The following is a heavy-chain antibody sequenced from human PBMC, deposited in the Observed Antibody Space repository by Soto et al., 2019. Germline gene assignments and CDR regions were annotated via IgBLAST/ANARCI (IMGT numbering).Heavy chain of an antibody. V-gene: IGHV6-1*01. CDR2: TYYRSKWYT. CDR3: ASGTGTLDY. D-gene: IGHD1-1*01. J-gene: IGHJ4*02. Sequence: SPTLSLTCAISGERVSSNSAAWNWFRQSPSRGPEWLGRTYYRSKWYTEYAVSVESRITINTDTSRNQISLQLNSVTPEDTAVYYCASGTGTLDYWGQGTLVTVPQ. CDR1: GERVSSNSAA.